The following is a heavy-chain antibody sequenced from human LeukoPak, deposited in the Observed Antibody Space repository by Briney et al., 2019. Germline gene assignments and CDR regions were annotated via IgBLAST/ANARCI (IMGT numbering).Heavy chain of an antibody. CDR2: ISMSSDTI. CDR3: ARGGYCSGGTCYTGDY. Sequence: GGSLRLSCAASGFTFSSYSMNWVRQAPGKGLEWVSHISMSSDTIYYADSVKGRFTVSRDKAKNSLYLQMNSLRVEDTAVYYCARGGYCSGGTCYTGDYWGQGTLVTVSS. D-gene: IGHD2-15*01. V-gene: IGHV3-48*01. J-gene: IGHJ4*02. CDR1: GFTFSSYS.